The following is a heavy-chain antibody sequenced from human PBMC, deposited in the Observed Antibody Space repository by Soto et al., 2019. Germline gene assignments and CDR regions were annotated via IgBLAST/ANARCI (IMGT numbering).Heavy chain of an antibody. D-gene: IGHD2-21*02. CDR3: ARDWVVTAIPGDYYYGMDV. Sequence: PSETLSLTCTVSGGSISSYYWSWIRQPAGKGLEWIGRIYTSGSTNYNPSLKSRVTMSVDTSKNQFSLKLSSVTAADTAVYYCARDWVVTAIPGDYYYGMDVWGQGTTVTV. J-gene: IGHJ6*02. V-gene: IGHV4-4*07. CDR2: IYTSGST. CDR1: GGSISSYY.